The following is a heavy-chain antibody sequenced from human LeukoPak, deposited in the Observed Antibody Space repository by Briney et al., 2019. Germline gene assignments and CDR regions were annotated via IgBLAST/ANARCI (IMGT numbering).Heavy chain of an antibody. Sequence: SETLSLTCTVSSGAISTSHWLSWVRQPPGKGLEWIGEIYGSGNTNYNPSLKSRVTMSVDKTRIHLSLKLHSVTAADTAVYYCATEAIGRVGWFDPWGQGTLVTVSS. D-gene: IGHD3/OR15-3a*01. CDR1: SGAISTSHW. CDR3: ATEAIGRVGWFDP. J-gene: IGHJ5*02. CDR2: IYGSGNT. V-gene: IGHV4-4*02.